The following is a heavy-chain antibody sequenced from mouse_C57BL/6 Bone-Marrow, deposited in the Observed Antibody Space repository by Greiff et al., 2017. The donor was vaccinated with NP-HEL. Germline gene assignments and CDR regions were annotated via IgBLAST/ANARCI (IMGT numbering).Heavy chain of an antibody. CDR1: GYAFSSSW. D-gene: IGHD2-3*01. Sequence: VKVVESGPELVKPGASVKISCKASGYAFSSSWMNWVKQRPGKGLEWIGRIYPGDGDTNYNGKFKGKATLTADKSSSTAYMQHSSLSSEDSAVYFCARGVIYDGYSWFAYWGQGTLVTVSA. CDR3: ARGVIYDGYSWFAY. J-gene: IGHJ3*01. CDR2: IYPGDGDT. V-gene: IGHV1-82*01.